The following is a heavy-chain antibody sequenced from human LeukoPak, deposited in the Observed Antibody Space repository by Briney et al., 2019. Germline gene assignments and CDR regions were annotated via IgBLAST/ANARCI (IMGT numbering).Heavy chain of an antibody. CDR3: AKVAYYYDSSGYLELDY. CDR1: GLTFSSYG. Sequence: GESLKISCAASGLTFSSYGMHWVRQAPGKGLEWVAVIWYDGSNKYYADSVKGRFTISRDNSKNTLYLQMNSLRAEDTAVYYCAKVAYYYDSSGYLELDYWGQGTLVTVSS. V-gene: IGHV3-33*06. CDR2: IWYDGSNK. D-gene: IGHD3-22*01. J-gene: IGHJ4*02.